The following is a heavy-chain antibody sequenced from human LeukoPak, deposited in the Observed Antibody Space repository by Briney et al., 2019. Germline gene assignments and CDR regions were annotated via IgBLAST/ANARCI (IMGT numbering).Heavy chain of an antibody. D-gene: IGHD6-13*01. Sequence: GGSLRLSCAASGFTFKSFSMTWVRQAPGKGLEWVASISSTSAHKYHADSVKGRFTISRDNDKNSLYLQMNSLRTEDTALYYCATRVTADSYDASDIWAKGQWSPSLQ. V-gene: IGHV3-21*06. J-gene: IGHJ3*02. CDR1: GFTFKSFS. CDR2: ISSTSAHK. CDR3: ATRVTADSYDASDI.